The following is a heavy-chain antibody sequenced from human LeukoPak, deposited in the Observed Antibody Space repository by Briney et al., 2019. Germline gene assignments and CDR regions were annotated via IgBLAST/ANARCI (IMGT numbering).Heavy chain of an antibody. V-gene: IGHV4-4*07. D-gene: IGHD1-26*01. Sequence: SETLSLTCTVSGGSISSYYWNWIRQPAGKGLEWIGRIYTSGSTNYNPSLKSRVTMSVDTSKNQFSLRLSSVTAADTAVYYCARVGATPRYYNYYGMDVWGQGTTVTVSS. J-gene: IGHJ6*02. CDR3: ARVGATPRYYNYYGMDV. CDR2: IYTSGST. CDR1: GGSISSYY.